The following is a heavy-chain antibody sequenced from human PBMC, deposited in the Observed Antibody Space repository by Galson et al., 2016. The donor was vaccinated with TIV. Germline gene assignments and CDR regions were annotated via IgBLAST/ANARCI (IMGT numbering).Heavy chain of an antibody. CDR2: VTGRSRST. CDR3: ARTTPPPVSSYGWNYAFDF. CDR1: GFTFSGYA. V-gene: IGHV3-23*01. Sequence: SLRLSCAASGFTFSGYAMSWVRQAPGKGLEWVSVVTGRSRSTHYADSVRGRFTISRDNSRNTLSLQMNSLRVEDTAVYFCARTTPPPVSSYGWNYAFDFWGQGTIVTVSS. D-gene: IGHD5-18*01. J-gene: IGHJ3*01.